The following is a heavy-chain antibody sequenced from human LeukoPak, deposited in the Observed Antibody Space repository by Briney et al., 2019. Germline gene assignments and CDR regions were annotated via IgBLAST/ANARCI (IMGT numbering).Heavy chain of an antibody. V-gene: IGHV4-39*01. D-gene: IGHD1-1*01. J-gene: IGHJ4*02. CDR3: ARRTTYLDY. Sequence: SETLSLTCTVSGGSLSSSNSYWGWVRQPAGKGLEWIGSIYYRGSTYFNPSLKTRVTISVDTSKSKFSLKLSAVTATDTAVYYCARRTTYLDYWGQGILVTVSS. CDR2: IYYRGST. CDR1: GGSLSSSNSY.